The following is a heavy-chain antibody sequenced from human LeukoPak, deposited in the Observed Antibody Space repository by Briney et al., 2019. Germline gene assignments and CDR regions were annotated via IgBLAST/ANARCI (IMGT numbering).Heavy chain of an antibody. J-gene: IGHJ4*02. Sequence: GGSLRLSCAASGFTVNRTYMSWVRQAPGKGLVWVSRLNSDGSSTSYADSVKGRFTISRDNAENTLYLQMNSLRAEDTAVYYCAREGYFYDSSGYYCPFDYWGQGTLVTVSS. V-gene: IGHV3-74*01. CDR2: LNSDGSST. CDR3: AREGYFYDSSGYYCPFDY. D-gene: IGHD3-22*01. CDR1: GFTVNRTY.